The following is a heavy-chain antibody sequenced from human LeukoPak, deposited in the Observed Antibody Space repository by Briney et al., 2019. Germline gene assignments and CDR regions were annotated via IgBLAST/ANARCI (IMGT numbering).Heavy chain of an antibody. Sequence: GGSLRLSCAASGFTFSNAYMNWVRQAPGKGLEWVSAISGSGGSTYYADSVKGRFTISRDNSKNTLYLQMNSLRAEDTAVYYCAKIGVAGIYFDYWGQGTLVTVSS. CDR2: ISGSGGST. D-gene: IGHD6-19*01. CDR1: GFTFSNAY. J-gene: IGHJ4*02. V-gene: IGHV3-23*01. CDR3: AKIGVAGIYFDY.